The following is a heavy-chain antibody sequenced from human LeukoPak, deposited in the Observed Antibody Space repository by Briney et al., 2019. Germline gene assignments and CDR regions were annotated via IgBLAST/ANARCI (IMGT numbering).Heavy chain of an antibody. J-gene: IGHJ6*03. Sequence: GGSLRLSCAASGFTFSSYSMNWVRQAPGKGLEWVLSISSSSSYIYYADSVKGRFTISRDNSKNTLYLQMNSLRAEDTAVYYCAKDPTYCSSTSCYYYYYYMDVWGKGTTVTVSS. CDR3: AKDPTYCSSTSCYYYYYYMDV. CDR2: ISSSSSYI. D-gene: IGHD2-2*01. CDR1: GFTFSSYS. V-gene: IGHV3-21*01.